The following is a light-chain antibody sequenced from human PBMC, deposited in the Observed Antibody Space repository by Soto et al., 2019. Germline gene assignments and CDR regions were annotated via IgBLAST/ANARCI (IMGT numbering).Light chain of an antibody. CDR1: SSDVGAYNY. V-gene: IGLV2-8*01. CDR2: EVS. Sequence: QSVLTQPPSASGSPGQSVTISCTGTSSDVGAYNYVSWYQQHPGKAPKLMIYEVSKRPSGVPDRFSGSKSGNTASLTVSGLQADDEADYYCSSYAGRNILVFGGGTKLTVL. J-gene: IGLJ2*01. CDR3: SSYAGRNILV.